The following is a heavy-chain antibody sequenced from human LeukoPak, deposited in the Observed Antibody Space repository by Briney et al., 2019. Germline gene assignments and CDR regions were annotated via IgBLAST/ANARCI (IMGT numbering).Heavy chain of an antibody. J-gene: IGHJ6*03. Sequence: SLQISSKASAYSFTSYWIGWVRQIPVQGLERLGIIYPGDSDTRYSLSFQGQVTSSADKSNSTAYLQWSSLKASDTAMYYCARLYYGSGSYSWYYYYYMDVWGKGTTVTVSS. CDR2: IYPGDSDT. D-gene: IGHD3-10*01. CDR3: ARLYYGSGSYSWYYYYYMDV. CDR1: AYSFTSYW. V-gene: IGHV5-51*01.